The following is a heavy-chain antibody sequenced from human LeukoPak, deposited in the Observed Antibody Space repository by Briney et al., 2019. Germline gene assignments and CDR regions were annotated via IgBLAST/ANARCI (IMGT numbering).Heavy chain of an antibody. CDR1: GSSFTSYW. V-gene: IGHV5-51*01. D-gene: IGHD4-17*01. CDR3: ARLGGDYYFDY. Sequence: GASLKISYKGSGSSFTSYWIGWVRPMPGKGLEWMGIIYPGDSDTRYSPSFQGQVTISADKSISTAYLQWSSLKASDTAMYYCARLGGDYYFDYWGQGTLVTVSS. CDR2: IYPGDSDT. J-gene: IGHJ4*02.